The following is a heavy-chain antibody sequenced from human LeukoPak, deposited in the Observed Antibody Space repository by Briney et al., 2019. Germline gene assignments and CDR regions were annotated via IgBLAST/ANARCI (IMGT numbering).Heavy chain of an antibody. V-gene: IGHV3-48*01. J-gene: IGHJ6*02. Sequence: AGSLRLSCATSGFTFSAYSMIWVRQTPGKGLGCLSYITSSSDSIHYADSVRGRFTVSRDNAKNSLYLQMSNLRAEDTAVYFCARGGGLDVWGQGATVTVSS. D-gene: IGHD3-16*01. CDR3: ARGGGLDV. CDR1: GFTFSAYS. CDR2: ITSSSDSI.